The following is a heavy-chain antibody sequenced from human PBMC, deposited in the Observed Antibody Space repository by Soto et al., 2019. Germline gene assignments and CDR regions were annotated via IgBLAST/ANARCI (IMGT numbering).Heavy chain of an antibody. CDR3: ARGGGVGVAGSAAFDM. V-gene: IGHV1-2*02. Sequence: QLHLVQSGAVVKKPGASVTVSCSASGYPVTAYYMHWVRQAPGRGLEWWGGINPATGAAKYTQTFQGGVTMARDASTSTVFMELSGLTSEDTAVFYCARGGGVGVAGSAAFDMWGQGTLVTVSS. CDR2: INPATGAA. J-gene: IGHJ3*02. CDR1: GYPVTAYY. D-gene: IGHD3-3*01.